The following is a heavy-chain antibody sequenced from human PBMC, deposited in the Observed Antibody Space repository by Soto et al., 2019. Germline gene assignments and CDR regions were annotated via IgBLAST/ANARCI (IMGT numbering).Heavy chain of an antibody. Sequence: GESLKISCAASGFTVSSNYMSWVRQAPGKGLEWVSVIYSGGSTYYADSVKGRFTISRDNSKNTLYLQMNSLRAEDTAVYYCASGVAATMDVWGKGTTVTVSS. V-gene: IGHV3-66*01. CDR3: ASGVAATMDV. CDR1: GFTVSSNY. D-gene: IGHD2-15*01. J-gene: IGHJ6*03. CDR2: IYSGGST.